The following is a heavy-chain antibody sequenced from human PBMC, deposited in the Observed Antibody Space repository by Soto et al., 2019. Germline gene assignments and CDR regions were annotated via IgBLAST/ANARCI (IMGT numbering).Heavy chain of an antibody. CDR2: ISGSGGST. D-gene: IGHD3-22*01. CDR3: AKDSFSNYYDSSGPTGGDAFDI. J-gene: IGHJ3*02. CDR1: GFTFSSYA. V-gene: IGHV3-23*01. Sequence: PGGSLRLSCAASGFTFSSYAMSWVRQAPGKGLEWVSAISGSGGSTYYADSVKGRFTISRDNSKNTLYLQMNSLRAGDTAVYYCAKDSFSNYYDSSGPTGGDAFDIWGQGTMVTVSS.